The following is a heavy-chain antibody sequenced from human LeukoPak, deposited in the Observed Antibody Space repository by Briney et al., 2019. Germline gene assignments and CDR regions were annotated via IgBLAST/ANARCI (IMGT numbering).Heavy chain of an antibody. CDR1: GFTFSSYA. CDR2: IYYSGST. Sequence: LRLSCAASGFTFSSYAMSWVRQAPGKGLEWIGYIYYSGSTYYNPSLKSRVTISVDTSKNQFSLKLSSVTAADTAVYYCAIYCSGGSCFNWFDPWGQGTLVTVSS. CDR3: AIYCSGGSCFNWFDP. D-gene: IGHD2-15*01. J-gene: IGHJ5*02. V-gene: IGHV4-30-4*08.